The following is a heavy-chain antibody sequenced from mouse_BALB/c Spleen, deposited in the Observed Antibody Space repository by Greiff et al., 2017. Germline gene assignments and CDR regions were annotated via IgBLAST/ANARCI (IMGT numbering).Heavy chain of an antibody. V-gene: IGHV5-12-1*01. D-gene: IGHD2-4*01. CDR3: ARHGDYDGYYAMDY. J-gene: IGHJ4*01. CDR2: ISSGGGST. Sequence: EVKLMESGGGLVKPGGSLKLSCAASGFAFSSYDMSWVRQTPEKRLEWVAYISSGGGSTYYPDTVKGRFTISRDNAKNTLYLQMSSLKSEDTAMYYCARHGDYDGYYAMDYWGQGTSVTVSS. CDR1: GFAFSSYD.